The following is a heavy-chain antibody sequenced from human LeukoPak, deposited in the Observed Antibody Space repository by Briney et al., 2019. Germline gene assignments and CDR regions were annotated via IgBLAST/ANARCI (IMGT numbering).Heavy chain of an antibody. V-gene: IGHV3-7*01. J-gene: IGHJ6*02. CDR2: IKQDGSEK. CDR3: ARSVVVPAAMNGMDV. Sequence: PGGSLRLSCAASGFTFSSYWMSWARQAPGKGLEWVANIKQDGSEKYYVDSVKGRFTISRDNAKNSLHLQMNSLRAEDTAVYYCARSVVVPAAMNGMDVWGQGTTVTVSS. CDR1: GFTFSSYW. D-gene: IGHD2-2*01.